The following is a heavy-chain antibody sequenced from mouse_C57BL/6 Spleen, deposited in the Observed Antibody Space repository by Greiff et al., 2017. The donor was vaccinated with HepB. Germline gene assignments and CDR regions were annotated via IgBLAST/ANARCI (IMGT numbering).Heavy chain of an antibody. V-gene: IGHV1-19*01. CDR1: GYTFTDYY. Sequence: EVKLQESGPVLVKPGASVKMSCKASGYTFTDYYMNWVKQSHGKSLEWIGVINPYNGGTSYNQKFKGKATLTVDKSSSTAYMELNSLTSEDSAVYYCARWDDYHYFDYWGQGTTLTVSS. CDR2: INPYNGGT. D-gene: IGHD2-4*01. CDR3: ARWDDYHYFDY. J-gene: IGHJ2*01.